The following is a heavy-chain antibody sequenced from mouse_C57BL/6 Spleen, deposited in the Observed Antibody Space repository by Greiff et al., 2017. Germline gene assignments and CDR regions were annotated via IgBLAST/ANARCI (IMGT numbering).Heavy chain of an antibody. CDR3: ATCYSNDGGFD. V-gene: IGHV1-52*01. Sequence: VQLQQPGAELVRPGSSVKLSCKASGYTFTSYWMHWVKQRPIQGLEWIGNIDPADSETHYNQKFKDKATLTVDKSSSTAYMQLSSLTSEDAAVYYCATCYSNDGGFDWGQGTLVTVSA. CDR2: IDPADSET. D-gene: IGHD2-5*01. J-gene: IGHJ3*01. CDR1: GYTFTSYW.